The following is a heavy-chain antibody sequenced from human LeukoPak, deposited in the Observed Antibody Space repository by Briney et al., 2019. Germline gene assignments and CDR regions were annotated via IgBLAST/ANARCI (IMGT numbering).Heavy chain of an antibody. J-gene: IGHJ4*02. V-gene: IGHV3-33*08. D-gene: IGHD5-18*01. CDR2: MWYDGSNK. Sequence: GGSLRLSCAASGFTVSSKYMSWVRQAPGKGLEWVAIMWYDGSNKYYTDSVKGRFTISRDNSKNTLYLQMNSLRVEDTAVYYCAREDTALVIAYWGQGTLVTVSS. CDR3: AREDTALVIAY. CDR1: GFTVSSKY.